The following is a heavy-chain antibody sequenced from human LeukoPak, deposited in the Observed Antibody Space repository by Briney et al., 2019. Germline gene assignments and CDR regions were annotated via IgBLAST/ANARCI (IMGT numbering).Heavy chain of an antibody. CDR2: IKQDGSEK. V-gene: IGHV3-7*01. CDR3: ASPYSSSWTEYFQH. Sequence: GGSLRLSCAASGFIFSSYWMSWVRQAPGKGLEWVANIKQDGSEKYYVDSVKGRFTISRDNAKNSLYLQMNSLRAEDTAVYYCASPYSSSWTEYFQHWGQGTLVTVSS. D-gene: IGHD6-13*01. J-gene: IGHJ1*01. CDR1: GFIFSSYW.